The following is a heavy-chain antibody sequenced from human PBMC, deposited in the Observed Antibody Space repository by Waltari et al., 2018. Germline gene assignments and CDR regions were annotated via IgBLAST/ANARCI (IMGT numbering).Heavy chain of an antibody. CDR3: AKDQFPPVGRDDAFDI. Sequence: QVQLVESGGGVVQPGGSLRLSCAASGFTFSSYGMHWVRQAPGKGLGWVAFIRYDGSNKYYADSVKGRFTISRDNSKNTLYLQMNSLRAEDTAVYYCAKDQFPPVGRDDAFDIWGQGTMVTVSS. D-gene: IGHD1-26*01. V-gene: IGHV3-30*02. CDR2: IRYDGSNK. CDR1: GFTFSSYG. J-gene: IGHJ3*02.